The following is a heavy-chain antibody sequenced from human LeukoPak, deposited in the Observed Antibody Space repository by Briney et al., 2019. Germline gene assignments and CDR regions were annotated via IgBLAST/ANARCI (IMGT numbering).Heavy chain of an antibody. V-gene: IGHV3-7*03. D-gene: IGHD6-6*01. CDR2: INHNGNVN. Sequence: GGSLRLSCAASGFTFSSYWMNWARQAPGKGLEWVASINHNGNVNYYVDSVKGRFTISRDNAKNSLYLQMSNLRAEDTAVYFCARSSYSSSSSVWGQGTMVTVSS. CDR3: ARSSYSSSSSV. CDR1: GFTFSSYW. J-gene: IGHJ3*01.